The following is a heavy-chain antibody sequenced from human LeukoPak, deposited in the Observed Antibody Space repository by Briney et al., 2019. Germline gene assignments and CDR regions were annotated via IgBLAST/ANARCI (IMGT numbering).Heavy chain of an antibody. Sequence: PSETLSLTCTVSGYSITSGYYWGWIRQPPGKGLEWIGSIYHTGSTYYNPSLKSRVTISVDTSKNQFSLKLSSVTAADTAVYYCAREGPSGSYLWGAFDIWGQGTMVTVSS. V-gene: IGHV4-38-2*02. D-gene: IGHD1-26*01. CDR1: GYSITSGYY. J-gene: IGHJ3*02. CDR3: AREGPSGSYLWGAFDI. CDR2: IYHTGST.